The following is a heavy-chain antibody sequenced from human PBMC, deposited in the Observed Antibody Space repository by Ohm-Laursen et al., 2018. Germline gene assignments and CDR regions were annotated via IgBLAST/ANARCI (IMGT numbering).Heavy chain of an antibody. V-gene: IGHV4-4*07. Sequence: PPGTLSLTCIVSGGPTRSYYWSWIRQPAGKGLEWIGRVYSSGKTKYNPSLNSRVTMSIDTSKNQLSLSLSSVTAADTAVYYCARGPSQDTFDIWGQGTMVTVSS. J-gene: IGHJ3*02. CDR1: GGPTRSYY. CDR3: ARGPSQDTFDI. CDR2: VYSSGKT.